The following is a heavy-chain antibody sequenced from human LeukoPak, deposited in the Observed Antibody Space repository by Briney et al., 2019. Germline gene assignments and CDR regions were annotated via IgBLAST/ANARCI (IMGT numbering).Heavy chain of an antibody. CDR3: ARARGGFVVPGYTDY. V-gene: IGHV3-48*03. Sequence: PGGSLRLSCAASGFTFSSYEMNWVRQAPGKGLEWVSYISSSGSTIYYADSVKGRFTISRDNAKNSLYLQMNNLRAEDTAVYYCARARGGFVVPGYTDYWGQGTLVTVSS. J-gene: IGHJ4*02. CDR2: ISSSGSTI. CDR1: GFTFSSYE. D-gene: IGHD2-2*01.